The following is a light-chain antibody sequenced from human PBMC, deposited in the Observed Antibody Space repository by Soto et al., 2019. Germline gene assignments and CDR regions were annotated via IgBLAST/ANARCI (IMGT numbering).Light chain of an antibody. CDR2: GDN. Sequence: QSVLIQPPSASGTPGQRVTISCSGSSSNIGSNYVYWFQQLPGAAPRLLLSGDNTRPSGVPDRFSGSRSGTSASLAITGLQAEDEADYYCQTFDSSLTISWVFGGGTKLTVL. J-gene: IGLJ3*02. CDR3: QTFDSSLTISWV. V-gene: IGLV1-47*02. CDR1: SSNIGSNY.